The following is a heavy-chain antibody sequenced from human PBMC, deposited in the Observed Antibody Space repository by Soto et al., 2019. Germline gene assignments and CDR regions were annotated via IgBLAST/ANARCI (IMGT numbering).Heavy chain of an antibody. D-gene: IGHD6-19*01. CDR1: GYTFTSYG. Sequence: QVQLVQSGAEVKKPGASVKVSCKASGYTFTSYGISWVRQAPGQGLEWMGWISAYNGNTNYAQKLQGRVTMTTDTSTRTAYMELRSLRADDTAGYYGARDRPYSSGSYDFDYWGQGTLVTSSS. CDR2: ISAYNGNT. CDR3: ARDRPYSSGSYDFDY. V-gene: IGHV1-18*01. J-gene: IGHJ4*02.